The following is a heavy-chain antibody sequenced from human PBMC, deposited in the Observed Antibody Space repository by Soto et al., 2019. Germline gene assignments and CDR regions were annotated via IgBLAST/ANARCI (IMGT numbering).Heavy chain of an antibody. CDR2: ISGYNGYT. CDR1: GYNFNTYG. V-gene: IGHV1-18*01. CDR3: ARDRDYSHTDADIDY. Sequence: QVQLVQSGAQVRRPGTSVRISCTTSGYNFNTYGIIWVRQAPGQGLEWMGWISGYNGYTKYAQSHEDRVTLSTDTSTSTAFLELRNLRSGDTALYFCARDRDYSHTDADIDYWGQGTLVTVSS. J-gene: IGHJ4*02. D-gene: IGHD3-22*01.